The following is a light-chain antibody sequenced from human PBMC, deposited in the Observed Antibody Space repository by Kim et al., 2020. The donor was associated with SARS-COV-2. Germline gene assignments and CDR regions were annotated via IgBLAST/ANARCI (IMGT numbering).Light chain of an antibody. V-gene: IGKV1-12*01. J-gene: IGKJ4*01. CDR3: QQADGFPLT. Sequence: DIQMTQSPSSVSASVGDRVTMTCRVSQSISSWLAWYQQKAGEAPKLLIYGASTLQSGVPSRFSGSGSGTDFTLTITSLQPEDVATYYCQQADGFPLTFGGGTKVDIK. CDR2: GAS. CDR1: QSISSW.